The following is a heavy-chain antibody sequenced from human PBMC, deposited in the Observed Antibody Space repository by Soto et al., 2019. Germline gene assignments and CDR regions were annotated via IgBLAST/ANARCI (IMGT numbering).Heavy chain of an antibody. CDR1: GYTFTNYY. CDR2: ITPSGGSK. V-gene: IGHV1-46*01. D-gene: IGHD6-19*01. Sequence: QVQVVQSGAAVKKHVASVKVACKASGYTFTNYYIHWVRQAHGQGLEWMGMITPSGGSKSYTRRFQGRVTLTRDTSTSTVYMELSSIRSEDTAVYYCARESQRRGWSWFDYWGQGTLVTVSS. J-gene: IGHJ4*02. CDR3: ARESQRRGWSWFDY.